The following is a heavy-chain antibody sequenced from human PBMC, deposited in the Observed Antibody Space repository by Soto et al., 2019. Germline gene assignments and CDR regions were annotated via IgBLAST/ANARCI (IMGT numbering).Heavy chain of an antibody. D-gene: IGHD6-6*01. J-gene: IGHJ6*03. V-gene: IGHV6-1*01. CDR2: TYYRSKWYN. Sequence: SQTLSLTCAISGDSVSSNSAAWNWIRQSPSRGLEWLGRTYYRSKWYNDYAVSVNSRITINPDTSKNQFSLQLNSVTPEDTAVYYCAREYSSSSAGDYSYMDVWGKGTTVTVSS. CDR3: AREYSSSSAGDYSYMDV. CDR1: GDSVSSNSAA.